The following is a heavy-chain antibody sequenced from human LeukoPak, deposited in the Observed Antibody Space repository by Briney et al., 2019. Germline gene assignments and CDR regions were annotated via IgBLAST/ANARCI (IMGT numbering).Heavy chain of an antibody. D-gene: IGHD3-22*01. CDR3: ARGSPPRVYYDRSGYYSYYFDY. CDR2: INPSGGST. V-gene: IGHV1-18*01. CDR1: GYTFTGYG. J-gene: IGHJ4*02. Sequence: ASVKVSCKASGYTFTGYGISWVRQAPGQGLEWMGIINPSGGSTSYAQKFQGRVTMTTDTSTSTAYMELRSLRSDDTAVYYCARGSPPRVYYDRSGYYSYYFDYWGQGTLVTVSS.